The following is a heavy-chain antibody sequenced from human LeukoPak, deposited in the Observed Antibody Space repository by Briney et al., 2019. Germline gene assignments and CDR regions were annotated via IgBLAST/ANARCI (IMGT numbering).Heavy chain of an antibody. CDR3: AREMEAYCSSTSCYTYGFDP. Sequence: SETLSLTCAVSGGSISSGDYYWSWIRQPPGKGLEWIGYIYYSGSTYYNPSLKSRVTISVDTSKNQFSLKLSSVTAADTAVYYCAREMEAYCSSTSCYTYGFDPWGQGTLVTVSS. J-gene: IGHJ5*02. D-gene: IGHD2-2*02. CDR1: GGSISSGDYY. V-gene: IGHV4-30-4*01. CDR2: IYYSGST.